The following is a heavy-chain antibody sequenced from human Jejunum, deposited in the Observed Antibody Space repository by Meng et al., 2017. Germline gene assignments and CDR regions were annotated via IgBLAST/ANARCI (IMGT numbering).Heavy chain of an antibody. V-gene: IGHV3-72*01. D-gene: IGHD5-24*01. Sequence: EGELLESGGDLVQPGGSLSLSVAVSGFTFSDHYMDWVRQAPGRGLEWVARSRNKANGYTTNYAASVKDRFTISRDDSKNSLNLQMNSLKIEDTALYYCVRGYNGFDLWGQGTLVTVSS. J-gene: IGHJ4*02. CDR3: VRGYNGFDL. CDR2: SRNKANGYTT. CDR1: GFTFSDHY.